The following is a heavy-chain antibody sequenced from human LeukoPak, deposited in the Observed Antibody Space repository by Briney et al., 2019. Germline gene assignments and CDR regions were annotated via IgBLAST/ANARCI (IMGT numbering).Heavy chain of an antibody. D-gene: IGHD1-26*01. CDR1: GGSISSYY. CDR3: ARVYSGNYCDY. CDR2: IYYSGST. J-gene: IGHJ4*02. V-gene: IGHV4-59*01. Sequence: SETLSLTCTVSGGSISSYYWSWIRQPPGKGLEWIGYIYYSGSTNYNPSLKSRVTISVDTSKNQFSLKVSSVTAADTAVYYCARVYSGNYCDYWGLGTLVTVSS.